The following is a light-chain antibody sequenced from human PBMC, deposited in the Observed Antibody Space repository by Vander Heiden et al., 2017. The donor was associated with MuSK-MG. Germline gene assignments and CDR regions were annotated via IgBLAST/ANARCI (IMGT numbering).Light chain of an antibody. J-gene: IGKJ1*01. CDR2: DAS. Sequence: IQMTQPPSSLSASVGDRVPITCQASQDISNYLNWYQQKPGKAPKLLIYDASNLETGVPSRFSGSGSGTDFTFTISSLQPEDIATYYCQQYDNLPRTFGQGTKVEIK. CDR1: QDISNY. CDR3: QQYDNLPRT. V-gene: IGKV1-33*01.